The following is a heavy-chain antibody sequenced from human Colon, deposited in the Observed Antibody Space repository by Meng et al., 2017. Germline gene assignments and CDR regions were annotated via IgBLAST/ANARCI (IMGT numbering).Heavy chain of an antibody. Sequence: GESLKISWAASGSTFSRYWMTWDRQAPGKGLEWVAKLNQDGTEKYFPDSVKGRYTVSRDNAKNSLYLQMNSLRTDDTAVYHCERQVGYRGRDGFDIWGQGTMVTVSS. V-gene: IGHV3-7*01. D-gene: IGHD3-16*01. CDR2: LNQDGTEK. CDR3: ERQVGYRGRDGFDI. J-gene: IGHJ3*02. CDR1: GSTFSRYW.